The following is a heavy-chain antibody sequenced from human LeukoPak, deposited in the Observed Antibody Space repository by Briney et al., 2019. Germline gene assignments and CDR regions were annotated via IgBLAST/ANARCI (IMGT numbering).Heavy chain of an antibody. CDR2: IYTSGST. V-gene: IGHV4-61*02. Sequence: PSETLSLTCTVSGGSISSGSYYWSWIRQPAGKGLEWIGRIYTSGSTNYNPSLKSRVTISVDTSKNQFSLKLSSETAADTAVYYCASYYGSGSYVGWFDPWGQGTLVTVSS. D-gene: IGHD3-10*01. CDR3: ASYYGSGSYVGWFDP. J-gene: IGHJ5*02. CDR1: GGSISSGSYY.